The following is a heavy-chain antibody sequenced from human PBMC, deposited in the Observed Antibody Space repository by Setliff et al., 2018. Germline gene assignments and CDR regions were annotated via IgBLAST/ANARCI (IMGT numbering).Heavy chain of an antibody. CDR1: GGSFSGYY. V-gene: IGHV4-59*01. J-gene: IGHJ4*02. CDR3: AKGRGEMDS. D-gene: IGHD3-10*01. CDR2: IYYSGST. Sequence: SETLSLTCAVYGGSFSGYYWSWIRQPTGKGLEWIGYIYYSGSTDSHPSLKSRVSISIDTSKNQFSLNVRSVTAADTAIYYCAKGRGEMDSWGQGILVTVSS.